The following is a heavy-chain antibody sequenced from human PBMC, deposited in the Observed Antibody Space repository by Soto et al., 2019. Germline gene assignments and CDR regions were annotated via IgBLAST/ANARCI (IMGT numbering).Heavy chain of an antibody. J-gene: IGHJ6*02. CDR3: ARRIQYYYGLDV. D-gene: IGHD5-18*01. CDR1: GGSISSYY. Sequence: QVQLQESGPGLVKPSETLSLTCTVSGGSISSYYWTWIRQPPGKGLEWIGYIYDTGSTNYNPSLKGRVTISLDTPKNQFSLKLSSVTAADTAVYYCARRIQYYYGLDVWGQGTTVTVSS. CDR2: IYDTGST. V-gene: IGHV4-59*08.